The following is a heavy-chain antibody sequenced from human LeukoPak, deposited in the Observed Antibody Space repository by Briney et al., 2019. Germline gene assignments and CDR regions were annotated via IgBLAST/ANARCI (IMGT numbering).Heavy chain of an antibody. V-gene: IGHV3-7*01. Sequence: GGPLRLSCAASGFTFSSYWMSWVRQAPGKGLEWVANIKQDGSEKYYVDSVKGRFTISRGNAKNSLYLQMNSLRAEDTAVYYCARVGYSYGHYFDYWGQGTLVTVSS. CDR3: ARVGYSYGHYFDY. CDR1: GFTFSSYW. J-gene: IGHJ4*02. D-gene: IGHD5-18*01. CDR2: IKQDGSEK.